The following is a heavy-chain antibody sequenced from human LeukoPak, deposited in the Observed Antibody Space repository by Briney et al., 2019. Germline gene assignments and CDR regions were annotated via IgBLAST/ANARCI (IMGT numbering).Heavy chain of an antibody. J-gene: IGHJ4*02. D-gene: IGHD2-2*03. V-gene: IGHV3-23*01. CDR3: AKVFGYCSSTSCYSN. CDR2: ISGSGGST. Sequence: GGSLRLSCAASGFTFSSYAMSWVRQAPGKGLEWVSAISGSGGSTYYADSVKGRFTISRDNSKNTLYLQMNSLRAEDTAVYYCAKVFGYCSSTSCYSNWGQGTLVTVSS. CDR1: GFTFSSYA.